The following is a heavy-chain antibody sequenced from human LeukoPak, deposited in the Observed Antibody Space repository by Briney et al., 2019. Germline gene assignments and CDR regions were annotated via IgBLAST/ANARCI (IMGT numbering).Heavy chain of an antibody. CDR2: VAYSGNS. J-gene: IGHJ5*02. Sequence: PSETLSLTCTVSGDSINNYYWSWLRQTPGEGLEWIGFVAYSGNSNYNPSLERRVTISIDTSKKQLSLKLNSVTAADTAMYYCARVVRGAVTFNRFDPWGQGTLVTVSS. CDR3: ARVVRGAVTFNRFDP. D-gene: IGHD3-10*02. V-gene: IGHV4-59*01. CDR1: GDSINNYY.